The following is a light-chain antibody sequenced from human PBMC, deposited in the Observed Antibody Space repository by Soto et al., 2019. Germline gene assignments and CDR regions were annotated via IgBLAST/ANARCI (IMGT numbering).Light chain of an antibody. Sequence: DIQMTQSPSSLSASVGDRVTITCRTSQDISNYLAWYQQKPGKVPKLLIYAASTLQSGVPSRYSGGGSGTDFSLTISSMQHEDVATYYCQKYNSAPHTVGGGTKVEIQ. CDR3: QKYNSAPHT. CDR2: AAS. J-gene: IGKJ4*01. V-gene: IGKV1-27*01. CDR1: QDISNY.